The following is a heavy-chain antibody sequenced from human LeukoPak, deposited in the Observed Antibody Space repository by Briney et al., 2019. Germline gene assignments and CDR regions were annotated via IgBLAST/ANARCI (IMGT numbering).Heavy chain of an antibody. J-gene: IGHJ6*02. CDR2: INPDGTQN. D-gene: IGHD6-13*01. V-gene: IGHV3-7*04. Sequence: GGSLRHSFVATGFTYLSYWMTWVRQARGKGLEWVANINPDGTQNYYVDSVKGRFTISRDNAKNSLYLQMNSLRADETAVYYCARLRPYSSSWYAYYGMDVWGQGTTVTVSS. CDR1: GFTYLSYW. CDR3: ARLRPYSSSWYAYYGMDV.